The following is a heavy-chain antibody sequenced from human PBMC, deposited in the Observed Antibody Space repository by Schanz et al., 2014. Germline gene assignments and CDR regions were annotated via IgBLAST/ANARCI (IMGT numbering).Heavy chain of an antibody. CDR1: GFTFSTFA. Sequence: EVQLVESGGDLVQPGGSLRLSGSASGFTFSTFAMHWVRRAPGKGLEYISAISNNGDSTYYADSVKGRFTISRDNSKNTLFLQMSSLRVDDMAVYYCGRAGTGMAGWYFELWGRGTLVTVSS. V-gene: IGHV3-64D*06. CDR3: GRAGTGMAGWYFEL. J-gene: IGHJ2*01. D-gene: IGHD5-18*01. CDR2: ISNNGDST.